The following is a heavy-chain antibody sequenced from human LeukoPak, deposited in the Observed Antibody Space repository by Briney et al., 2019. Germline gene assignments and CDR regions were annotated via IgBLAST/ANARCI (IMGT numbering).Heavy chain of an antibody. D-gene: IGHD3-10*01. V-gene: IGHV4-59*01. Sequence: SETLSLTCTVSGGSISIYYWSWIRQPPGKGLEWIGYIYYGGSTNYNPSLKGRVTISVDTSKNQFSLKLSSVTAADTAVYYCARGSGVWGVREPADTWGQGTLVTVSS. CDR1: GGSISIYY. J-gene: IGHJ5*02. CDR3: ARGSGVWGVREPADT. CDR2: IYYGGST.